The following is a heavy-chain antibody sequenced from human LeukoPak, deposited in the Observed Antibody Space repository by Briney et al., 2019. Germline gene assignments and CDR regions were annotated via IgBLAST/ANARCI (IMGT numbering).Heavy chain of an antibody. Sequence: SETLSLTCTVSGDSISGSAYYWGWIRQPPGRGLEWIGSIFYSGSTHYNPSLKSRVTISVDMSKNHFSLKLSSVTAADTAVYYCARQPDCSGGTCYVSHWFDPWGQGTLVIVSS. CDR2: IFYSGST. CDR3: ARQPDCSGGTCYVSHWFDP. CDR1: GDSISGSAYY. J-gene: IGHJ5*02. V-gene: IGHV4-39*01. D-gene: IGHD2-15*01.